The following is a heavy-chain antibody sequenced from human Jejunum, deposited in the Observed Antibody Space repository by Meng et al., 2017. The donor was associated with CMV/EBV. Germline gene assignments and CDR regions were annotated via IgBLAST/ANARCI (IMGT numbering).Heavy chain of an antibody. J-gene: IGHJ4*02. D-gene: IGHD3-10*01. V-gene: IGHV3-74*01. CDR2: INYDGSST. Sequence: EXQLVEXXXGLVQPGXSLRVSXAASGFTLSSYWMHCVRQAPGKGLVWVANINYDGSSTNYADSVRGRFTISRDNAKNTLDLQMNSLRAEDTAVYYCVRDPPQELFLFDHWGPGTLVTVSS. CDR1: GFTLSSYW. CDR3: VRDPPQELFLFDH.